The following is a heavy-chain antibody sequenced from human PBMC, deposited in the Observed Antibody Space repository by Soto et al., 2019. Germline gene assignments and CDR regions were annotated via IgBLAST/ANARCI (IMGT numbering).Heavy chain of an antibody. CDR3: ARDGVARIAAAGTPY. CDR2: INPSGGST. CDR1: GYTFTSYA. V-gene: IGHV1-46*01. D-gene: IGHD6-13*01. J-gene: IGHJ4*02. Sequence: GASVKVSCKASGYTFTSYAMHWVRQAPGQRLEWMGWINPSGGSTSYAQKFQGRVTMTRDTSTSTVYMELSSLRSEDTAVYYCARDGVARIAAAGTPYWGQGNLVTVSS.